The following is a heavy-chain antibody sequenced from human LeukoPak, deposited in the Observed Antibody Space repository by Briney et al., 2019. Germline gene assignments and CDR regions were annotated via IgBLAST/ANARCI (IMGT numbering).Heavy chain of an antibody. CDR3: ARDQSSSWYNYFDY. Sequence: GGSLRLSCAASGFTFSSYSMNWVRQAPGKGLEWVSYISSSSSTIYYADSVKGRFTISRDNAKSSLYLQMNSLRDEDTAVYYCARDQSSSWYNYFDYWGQGTLVTVSS. CDR1: GFTFSSYS. D-gene: IGHD6-13*01. J-gene: IGHJ4*02. V-gene: IGHV3-48*02. CDR2: ISSSSSTI.